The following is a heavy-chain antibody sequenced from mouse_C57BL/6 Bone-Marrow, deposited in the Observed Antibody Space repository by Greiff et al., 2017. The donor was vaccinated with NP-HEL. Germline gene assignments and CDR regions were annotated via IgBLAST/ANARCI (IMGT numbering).Heavy chain of an antibody. D-gene: IGHD2-14*01. V-gene: IGHV1-81*01. CDR2: IYPRSGNT. CDR3: ARYRWPPFAY. J-gene: IGHJ3*01. Sequence: QVQLKESGAELARPGASVKLSCKASGYTFTSYGISWVKQSTGQGLEWIGEIYPRSGNTYYNEKFKGKATLTADKSSSTAYMELRSLTSEDSAVYFCARYRWPPFAYWGQGTLVTVSA. CDR1: GYTFTSYG.